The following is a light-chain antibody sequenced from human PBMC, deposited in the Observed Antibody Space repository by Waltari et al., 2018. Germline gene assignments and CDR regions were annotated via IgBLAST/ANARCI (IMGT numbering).Light chain of an antibody. V-gene: IGLV2-14*01. J-gene: IGLJ1*01. CDR2: EVN. CDR1: SSDVGGYNY. Sequence: QSALTQPASVSGSPGQSITISCTGTSSDVGGYNYVSWYQQHPGKAPKLMIYEVNNRPSGVSNRFSGSKSGNTASRTISGLQAEDEADYYCSSYTSSSTRLFGTGTKVTVL. CDR3: SSYTSSSTRL.